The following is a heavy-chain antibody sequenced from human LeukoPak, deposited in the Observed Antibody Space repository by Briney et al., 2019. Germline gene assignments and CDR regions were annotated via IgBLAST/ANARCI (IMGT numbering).Heavy chain of an antibody. CDR1: GYTFTSYD. D-gene: IGHD3-10*02. V-gene: IGHV1-8*01. CDR2: MNPNSGNT. J-gene: IGHJ5*02. CDR3: ARDSSRFGELPS. Sequence: ASVKVSCKASGYTFTSYDINWVRQATGQGLEWMGWMNPNSGNTGYAQKFQGRVTMTRNTSISTAYMELSSLRSEDTAVYYCARDSSRFGELPSWGQGTLVTVSS.